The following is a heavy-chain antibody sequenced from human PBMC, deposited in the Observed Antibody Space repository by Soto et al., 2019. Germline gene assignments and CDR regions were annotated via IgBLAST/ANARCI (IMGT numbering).Heavy chain of an antibody. CDR1: GFTFSSYE. CDR3: ASLYYYGSGYGMDV. CDR2: ISSSGSTI. V-gene: IGHV3-48*03. D-gene: IGHD3-10*01. J-gene: IGHJ6*02. Sequence: PGGSLRLSCAASGFTFSSYEMNWVRQAPGKGLEWVSYISSSGSTIYYADSVKGRFTISRDNAKNSLYLQMNSLRAEDTAVYYCASLYYYGSGYGMDVWGQGTTVTVSS.